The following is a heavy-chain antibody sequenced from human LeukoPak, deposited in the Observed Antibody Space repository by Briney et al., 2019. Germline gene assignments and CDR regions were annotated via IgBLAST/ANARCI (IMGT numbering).Heavy chain of an antibody. Sequence: GGSLRLCCAASGFTFSSYWMHWVRQVPGKGLVWVSRINSVGSDTIYADSVKGRFTISRDNAKNPVYLQVNILRADDTGVDYXXXXXIXXXXXFDYWXXXXLVTVSS. V-gene: IGHV3-74*01. J-gene: IGHJ4*02. CDR3: XXXXIXXXXXFDY. CDR2: INSVGSDT. CDR1: GFTFSSYW.